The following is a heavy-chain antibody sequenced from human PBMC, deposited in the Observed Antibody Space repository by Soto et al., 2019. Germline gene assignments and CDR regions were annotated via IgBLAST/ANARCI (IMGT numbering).Heavy chain of an antibody. Sequence: SVKVSCKASGGTFSSYAISWVRQAPGQGLEWMGGIIPIFGTANYAQKFQGRVTITADESTSTAYMELSSLRSEDTAVYYCARAPLSIAVAGKMSYYYGMDVWGQGATVTVSS. D-gene: IGHD6-19*01. CDR2: IIPIFGTA. J-gene: IGHJ6*02. V-gene: IGHV1-69*13. CDR1: GGTFSSYA. CDR3: ARAPLSIAVAGKMSYYYGMDV.